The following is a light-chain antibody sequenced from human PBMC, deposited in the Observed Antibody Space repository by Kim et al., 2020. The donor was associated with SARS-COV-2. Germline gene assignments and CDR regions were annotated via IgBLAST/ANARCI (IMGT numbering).Light chain of an antibody. J-gene: IGKJ2*01. V-gene: IGKV1-27*01. CDR1: QDIRKD. Sequence: SASVGDKVTITCRASQDIRKDLGWFQQKPGQVPKLLIYAASSLQSGVPSRFSGGGSGTEFTLTITSLQPEDVATYYCQQVHSAPYTFGQGTKLEI. CDR2: AAS. CDR3: QQVHSAPYT.